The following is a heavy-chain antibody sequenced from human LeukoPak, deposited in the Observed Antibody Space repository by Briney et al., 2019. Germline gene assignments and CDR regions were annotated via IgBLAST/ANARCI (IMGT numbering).Heavy chain of an antibody. V-gene: IGHV1-24*01. CDR2: FDPGDGET. D-gene: IGHD4-11*01. CDR3: ATATTDNYYYYYMDV. Sequence: GASVKVSCKVSGYTLTELSMHWVRQAPGKGLGWMGGFDPGDGETIYAQKFQGRVTMTEDTSTDTAYMELSSLRSEDTAVYYCATATTDNYYYYYMDVWGKGTTVTVSS. CDR1: GYTLTELS. J-gene: IGHJ6*03.